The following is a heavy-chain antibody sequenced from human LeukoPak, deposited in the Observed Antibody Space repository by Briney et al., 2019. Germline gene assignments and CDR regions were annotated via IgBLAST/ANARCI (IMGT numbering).Heavy chain of an antibody. CDR2: ISGTSSYI. Sequence: GGSLRLSCAASGFTLSSYTMNWVRQAPGKGLEWGSSISGTSSYISYEDTVKGRFTISRDNAKNSLYLQMDSLRAEDTAVYYCARDKSWGAPYYFDYWGQGTLVTVSS. V-gene: IGHV3-21*01. D-gene: IGHD3-16*01. CDR3: ARDKSWGAPYYFDY. J-gene: IGHJ4*02. CDR1: GFTLSSYT.